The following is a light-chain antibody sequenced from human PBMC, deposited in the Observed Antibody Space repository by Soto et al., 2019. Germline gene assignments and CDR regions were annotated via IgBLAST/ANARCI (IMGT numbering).Light chain of an antibody. CDR3: QHYDTYRAT. J-gene: IGKJ1*01. CDR1: QTINTR. Sequence: DIQMTQSPSTLSSSVGDRVTITCRATQTINTRLAWYQQKPGKAPKLLIYDASSLESGVPSRFSGSGSGTELTITISGLQPDDFETYYCQHYDTYRATFGLGTKVDIK. V-gene: IGKV1-5*01. CDR2: DAS.